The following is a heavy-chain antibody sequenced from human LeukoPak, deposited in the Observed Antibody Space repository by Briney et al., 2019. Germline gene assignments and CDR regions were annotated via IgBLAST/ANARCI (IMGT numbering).Heavy chain of an antibody. CDR1: GFTVSSNY. V-gene: IGHV3-53*05. Sequence: GGSLRLSCAASGFTVSSNYMSWVRQAPGKGLEWVSVIYSGGSTYYADSVKGRFTISRDNSKNTLYLQMNSLRAEDTAVYYCAKRGSGSYSSAYVDYWGQGTLVTVSS. J-gene: IGHJ4*02. CDR3: AKRGSGSYSSAYVDY. D-gene: IGHD3-10*01. CDR2: IYSGGST.